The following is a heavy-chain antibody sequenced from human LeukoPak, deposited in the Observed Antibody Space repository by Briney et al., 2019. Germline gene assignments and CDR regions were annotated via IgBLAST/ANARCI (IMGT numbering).Heavy chain of an antibody. D-gene: IGHD2-15*01. CDR3: ARQLGYCSDGSCYFDY. Sequence: GGSLRLSCAASGFTFSCYAMSWVRQAPGKGLEWVSAISGSGGSTYYADSVKGRFTISRDNSKNTLYLQMNSLRAEDAAVYYCARQLGYCSDGSCYFDYWGQGTLVTVSS. CDR2: ISGSGGST. V-gene: IGHV3-23*01. CDR1: GFTFSCYA. J-gene: IGHJ4*02.